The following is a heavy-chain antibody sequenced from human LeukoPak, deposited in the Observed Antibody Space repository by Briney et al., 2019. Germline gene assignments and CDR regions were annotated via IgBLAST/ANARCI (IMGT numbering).Heavy chain of an antibody. J-gene: IGHJ5*02. CDR3: ARQPGSPDYDPRFDP. D-gene: IGHD3-22*01. CDR1: GGSISSSSYY. CDR2: IYYSGST. Sequence: SETLSLTCTVSGGSISSSSYYWGWIRQPPGKGLEWIGSIYYSGSTYYNPSLKSRVTISVDTSKTQFSLKLKLSPVTAADTAVYYCARQPGSPDYDPRFDPWGQGTLVTVSS. V-gene: IGHV4-39*01.